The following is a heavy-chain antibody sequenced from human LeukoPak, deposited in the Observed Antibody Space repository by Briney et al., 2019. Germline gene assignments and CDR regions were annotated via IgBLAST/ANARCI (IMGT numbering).Heavy chain of an antibody. CDR3: ASGVFLFDY. J-gene: IGHJ4*02. Sequence: ASVKVSCKASGGTFSSYAISWVRQAPGQGLEWMGWINPNSGGTNYAQKFQGRVTMTRDTSISTAYMELSRLRSDDTAVYYCASGVFLFDYWGQGTLVTVSS. CDR2: INPNSGGT. D-gene: IGHD3-10*01. CDR1: GGTFSSYA. V-gene: IGHV1-2*02.